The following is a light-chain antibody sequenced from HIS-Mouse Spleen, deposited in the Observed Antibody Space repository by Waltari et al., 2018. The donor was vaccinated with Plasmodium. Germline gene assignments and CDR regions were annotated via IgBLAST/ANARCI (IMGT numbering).Light chain of an antibody. CDR3: CSYAGSSTWV. CDR2: EGS. Sequence: QSALTQPAAVSGPPGQSIPISCTGTSSDVGSYNLVSWYQQPPGKAPKLMIYEGSKRPSGVSNRFSGSKSGNTASLTISGLQAEDEADYYCCSYAGSSTWVFGGGTKLTVL. V-gene: IGLV2-23*01. CDR1: SSDVGSYNL. J-gene: IGLJ3*02.